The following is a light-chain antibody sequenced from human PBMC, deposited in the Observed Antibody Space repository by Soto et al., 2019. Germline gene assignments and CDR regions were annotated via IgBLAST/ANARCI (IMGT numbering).Light chain of an antibody. CDR2: EGT. Sequence: QSVLTQPASVSGSPGQSITISCTGTSSDVGGYNYVSWYQQHPGKAPKLMIYEGTKRPSGLSNRFSGSKSGNTASLTISGLQAEDEADYYCCSYAGSATYVFGTGTKVTVL. V-gene: IGLV2-23*01. CDR3: CSYAGSATYV. CDR1: SSDVGGYNY. J-gene: IGLJ1*01.